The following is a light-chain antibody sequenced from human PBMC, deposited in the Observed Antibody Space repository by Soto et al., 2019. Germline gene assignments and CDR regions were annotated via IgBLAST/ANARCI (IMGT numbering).Light chain of an antibody. CDR3: AAWDDSLNVLV. V-gene: IGLV1-44*01. J-gene: IGLJ1*01. CDR2: NNN. CDR1: SSNIGSNT. Sequence: QAVVTQPPSASGTPGQRVTISCSGSSSNIGSNTVNWYQQLPGTAPKLLIYNNNQRPSGVPDRFSGSKSGPSASLAISGLQSEDEADYYCAAWDDSLNVLVFGTGTKLTVL.